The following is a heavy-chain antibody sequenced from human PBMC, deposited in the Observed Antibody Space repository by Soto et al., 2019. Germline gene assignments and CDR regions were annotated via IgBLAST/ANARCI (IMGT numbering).Heavy chain of an antibody. Sequence: QGQLVQSGGEVKKPGASVKVSCKTSGYSFTTYGISWVRQAPGQGLEWKGRIRGYNSNTNKAQEYQGRVSMTTDTSTSTAHMELWRPRSDETAVYYCARVGPAPYYLYGMDGWGQGTPVSVSS. CDR1: GYSFTTYG. V-gene: IGHV1-18*01. CDR2: IRGYNSNT. J-gene: IGHJ6*02. D-gene: IGHD2-15*01. CDR3: ARVGPAPYYLYGMDG.